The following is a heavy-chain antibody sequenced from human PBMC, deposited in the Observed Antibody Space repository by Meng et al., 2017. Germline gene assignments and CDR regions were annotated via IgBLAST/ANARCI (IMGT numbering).Heavy chain of an antibody. CDR2: IYPGDSDT. CDR3: ARFVNSGYEGCYYYDGMDV. CDR1: GYSFTSYC. V-gene: IGHV5-51*01. J-gene: IGHJ6*02. D-gene: IGHD5-12*01. Sequence: KVSCKGSGYSFTSYCIRWVRQVPGKGLEWMGIIYPGDSDTRYSPSFQGQVTISADKSTSTAYLQWSSLKASDTAMYYCARFVNSGYEGCYYYDGMDVWGQGTTVTVSS.